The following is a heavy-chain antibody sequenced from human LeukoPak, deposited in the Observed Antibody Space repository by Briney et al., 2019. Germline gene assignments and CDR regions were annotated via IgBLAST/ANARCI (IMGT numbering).Heavy chain of an antibody. D-gene: IGHD3-10*01. CDR1: GGSISSSNYY. CDR3: ASNYYGSGSLDY. J-gene: IGHJ4*02. V-gene: IGHV4-39*01. Sequence: SETLSLTCTVSGGSISSSNYYWGWLRQPPGKGLEWIGSIYYSGSTYYNPSLKSRVTISVDTSKNQFSLKLSSVTAADTAVYYCASNYYGSGSLDYWGQGNLVTVSS. CDR2: IYYSGST.